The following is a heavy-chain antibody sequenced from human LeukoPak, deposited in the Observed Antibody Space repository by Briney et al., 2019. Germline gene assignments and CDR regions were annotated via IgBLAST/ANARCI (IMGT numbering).Heavy chain of an antibody. D-gene: IGHD3-22*01. Sequence: SETLSLTCAVYGGSFSGYYWSWIRQPSGKGLEWIGEINHSGSTNYNPSLKSRVTISVDTSKNQFSLKLSSVTAADTAVYYCARLQYYYDSSGYYPSDYWGQGTLVTVSS. V-gene: IGHV4-34*01. J-gene: IGHJ4*02. CDR2: INHSGST. CDR1: GGSFSGYY. CDR3: ARLQYYYDSSGYYPSDY.